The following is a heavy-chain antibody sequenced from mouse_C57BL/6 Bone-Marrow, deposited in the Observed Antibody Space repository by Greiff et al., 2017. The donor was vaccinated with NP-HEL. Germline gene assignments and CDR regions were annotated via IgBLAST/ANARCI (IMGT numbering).Heavy chain of an antibody. Sequence: QVQLQQPGTELVKPGASVKLSCKASGYTFTSYWMHWVKQRPGQGLEWIGNINPSNGGTNYNEKFKSKATLTVDKSSSTAYMQLSSLTSEDSAVYYCARLEGYSKDWYFDVWGTGTTVTVSS. D-gene: IGHD2-5*01. CDR1: GYTFTSYW. V-gene: IGHV1-53*01. J-gene: IGHJ1*03. CDR3: ARLEGYSKDWYFDV. CDR2: INPSNGGT.